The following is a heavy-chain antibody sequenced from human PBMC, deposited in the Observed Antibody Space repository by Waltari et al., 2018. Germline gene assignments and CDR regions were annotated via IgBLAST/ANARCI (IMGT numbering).Heavy chain of an antibody. D-gene: IGHD2-2*01. CDR1: GYTFTGYY. CDR3: ATAPDAFQIIN. V-gene: IGHV1-2*02. Sequence: QVQLVQSGAEVKKPGASVKVSCKTSGYTFTGYYISWVRQAPGQGLEWMGWINPYSGGTAYAQKFQGRVTLTRDTSISTAYMELNRLISDDSAMYYCATAPDAFQIINWGQGTLVTVSS. CDR2: INPYSGGT. J-gene: IGHJ4*02.